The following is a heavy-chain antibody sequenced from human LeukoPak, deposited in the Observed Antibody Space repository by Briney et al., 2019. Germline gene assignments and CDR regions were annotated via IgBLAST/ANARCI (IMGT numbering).Heavy chain of an antibody. V-gene: IGHV3-33*08. J-gene: IGHJ3*02. CDR1: GFTFSSYG. Sequence: GRSLRLSCAASGFTFSSYGMHWVRQAPGKGLEWVAVIWYDGSNKYYADSVKGRFTISRDNSKNTLYLQMNSLRAGDTAAYYCARGDYGDYGGQADAFDIWGQGTMVTVSS. CDR2: IWYDGSNK. CDR3: ARGDYGDYGGQADAFDI. D-gene: IGHD4-17*01.